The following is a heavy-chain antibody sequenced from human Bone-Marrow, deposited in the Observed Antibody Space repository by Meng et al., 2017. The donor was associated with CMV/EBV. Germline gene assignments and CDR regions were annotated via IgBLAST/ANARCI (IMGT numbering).Heavy chain of an antibody. CDR1: GGSISSSSYY. V-gene: IGHV4-39*07. Sequence: SETLSLTCTVSGGSISSSSYYWGWIRQPPGKGLEWIGSIYYSGSTHYNPSLKSRVTISVDTSKNQFSLKLSSVTAADTAVYYCARITRRYNWTIDPWGQGTLVTVSS. D-gene: IGHD1-20*01. CDR2: IYYSGST. CDR3: ARITRRYNWTIDP. J-gene: IGHJ5*02.